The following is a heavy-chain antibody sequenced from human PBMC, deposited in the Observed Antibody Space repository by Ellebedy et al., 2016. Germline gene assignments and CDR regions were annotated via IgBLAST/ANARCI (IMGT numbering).Heavy chain of an antibody. CDR2: IHYSGTT. CDR3: ARGSRRDGYLVGFDY. J-gene: IGHJ4*02. D-gene: IGHD5-24*01. CDR1: GGSISAYY. V-gene: IGHV4-59*01. Sequence: SETLSLXXTVSGGSISAYYWSWIRQPPGNGLEWIGNIHYSGTTNYNPSLKSRVTISVDMSRNQFSLKVTSVTAADSAVYYCARGSRRDGYLVGFDYWGQGILVIVSS.